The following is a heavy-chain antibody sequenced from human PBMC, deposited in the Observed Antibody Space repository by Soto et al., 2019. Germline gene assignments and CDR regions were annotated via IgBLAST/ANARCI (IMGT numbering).Heavy chain of an antibody. J-gene: IGHJ4*02. CDR2: INPHTGET. D-gene: IGHD6-6*01. Sequence: QVQLVRSGAEGKKPGASVKVACKTSGYNFISSEISWVRQSPGQGLELMVWINPHTGETDATRKSQARLNMTRNTSLNTAHLELSSLTSEDTAVYYCAKKHSGSSLAYWGQGSLLTVSS. CDR1: GYNFISSE. V-gene: IGHV1-8*02. CDR3: AKKHSGSSLAY.